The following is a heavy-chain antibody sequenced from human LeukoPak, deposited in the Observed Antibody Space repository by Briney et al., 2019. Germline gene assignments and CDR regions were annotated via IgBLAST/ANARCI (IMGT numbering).Heavy chain of an antibody. J-gene: IGHJ4*02. CDR1: GLTFTSSA. V-gene: IGHV3-23*01. D-gene: IGHD2-8*02. Sequence: GGSLRLSCVASGLTFTSSAMSWVREAPGRGVEWVSAITGSGGRTYYADSVKGRHTISRDNAKNTLYLQMNSVRVEDTAVYYCADIVPGARDWGQGSLVTVSS. CDR2: ITGSGGRT. CDR3: ADIVPGARD.